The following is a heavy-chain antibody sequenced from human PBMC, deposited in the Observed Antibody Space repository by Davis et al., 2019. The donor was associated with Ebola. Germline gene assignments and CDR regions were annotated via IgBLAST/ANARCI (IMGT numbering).Heavy chain of an antibody. CDR1: GGAVTSGCYF. J-gene: IGHJ4*02. Sequence: PSETLSLTCAVSGGAVTSGCYFWAWLRQPPGKGLEWLGYLYSSGDIHLSPSLRSRASIFRDTFKNHFSVVLTSVTAADTAVYYCARVGDFQGVYWGQGILVSVSS. V-gene: IGHV4-61*03. CDR3: ARVGDFQGVY. D-gene: IGHD2-8*01. CDR2: LYSSGDI.